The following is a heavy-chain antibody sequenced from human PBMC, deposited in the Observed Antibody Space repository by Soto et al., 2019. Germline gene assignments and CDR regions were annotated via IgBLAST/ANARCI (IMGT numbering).Heavy chain of an antibody. Sequence: GGSLRLSCAASGFTFSRFELHWVRQAPGKGLEWISYISSSGSTAHYASSVEGRFTISRDNANNSVYLQMDGLRAEDTALYYCTRAAWFPYLSFYWGQGALVTVSS. J-gene: IGHJ4*02. CDR1: GFTFSRFE. V-gene: IGHV3-48*03. D-gene: IGHD3-10*01. CDR3: TRAAWFPYLSFY. CDR2: ISSSGSTA.